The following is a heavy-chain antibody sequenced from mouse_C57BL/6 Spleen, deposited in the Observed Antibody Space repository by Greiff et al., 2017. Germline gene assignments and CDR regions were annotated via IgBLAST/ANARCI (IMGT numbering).Heavy chain of an antibody. CDR2: INYDGSST. V-gene: IGHV5-16*01. Sequence: EVQLQESEGGLVQPGSSMKLSCTASGFTFSDYYMAWVRQVPEKGLEWVANINYDGSSTYYLDSLKSRFIISRDNAKNILYLQMSSLKSEDTATYYCARAPYYGSSYWYFDVWGTGTTVTVSS. CDR3: ARAPYYGSSYWYFDV. CDR1: GFTFSDYY. J-gene: IGHJ1*03. D-gene: IGHD1-1*01.